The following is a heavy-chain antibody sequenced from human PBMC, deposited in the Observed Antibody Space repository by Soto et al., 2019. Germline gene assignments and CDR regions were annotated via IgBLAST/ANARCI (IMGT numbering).Heavy chain of an antibody. CDR3: ATFTYYDFWSGYFYFDY. CDR2: FDPEDGET. J-gene: IGHJ4*02. D-gene: IGHD3-3*01. Sequence: ASVKVSCKVSGYTLTELSMHWVRQAPGKGLEWMGGFDPEDGETIYAQKFQGRVTMTEDTSTDTAYMELSSLRSEDTAVYYCATFTYYDFWSGYFYFDYWGQGTLVTVSS. V-gene: IGHV1-24*01. CDR1: GYTLTELS.